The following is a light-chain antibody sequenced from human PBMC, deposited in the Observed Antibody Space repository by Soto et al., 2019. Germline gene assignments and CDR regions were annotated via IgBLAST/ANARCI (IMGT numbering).Light chain of an antibody. CDR3: SSYTSSITRV. CDR1: SSDVGGYNY. Sequence: QSALTQPASVSGSPGQSIAISCTGTSSDVGGYNYVSWYQLHPDKAPKLFIYDVRNRPSGVSNRFSGSKSGNTASLTISGLQPEDEADYYCSSYTSSITRVFGTGTKVTVL. J-gene: IGLJ1*01. V-gene: IGLV2-14*01. CDR2: DVR.